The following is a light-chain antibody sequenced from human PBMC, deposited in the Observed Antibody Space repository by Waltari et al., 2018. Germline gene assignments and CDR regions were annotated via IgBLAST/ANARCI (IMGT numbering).Light chain of an antibody. CDR2: AAS. CDR3: QQTDSFPLT. V-gene: IGKV1-12*01. J-gene: IGKJ4*01. CDR1: QDVSTW. Sequence: DIQITQSPSSVSASIGDIVTISCRASQDVSTWVALYQQKPGKAPNLLISAASSLQSGVPSRFSGSGSGTDFTLTISGLQPEDFTIYFCQQTDSFPLTFGGGTKVELK.